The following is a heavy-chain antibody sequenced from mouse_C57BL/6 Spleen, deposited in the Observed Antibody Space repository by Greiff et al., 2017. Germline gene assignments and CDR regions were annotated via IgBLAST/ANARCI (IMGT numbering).Heavy chain of an antibody. D-gene: IGHD4-1*01. CDR2: ISRGGSYT. V-gene: IGHV5-6*01. CDR1: GFTFSSYG. Sequence: EVQGVESGGDLVKPGGSLKLSCAASGFTFSSYGMSWVRQTPDKRLEWVATISRGGSYTYYPDSVKGRFTISRDNAKNTLYLQMGSLKSEDTAMYYCARQANWSWFAYWGQGTLVTVSA. CDR3: ARQANWSWFAY. J-gene: IGHJ3*01.